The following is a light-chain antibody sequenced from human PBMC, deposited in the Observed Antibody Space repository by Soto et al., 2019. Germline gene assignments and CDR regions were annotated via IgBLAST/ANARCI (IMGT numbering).Light chain of an antibody. CDR3: CSYAWSRTWV. V-gene: IGLV2-23*02. CDR2: EVS. Sequence: QSAPIQPASVSGSPGQSINISCTGTNSDIGLFSLVSWYQQYPDKAPKLILYEVSKWPSGIPHRFSGSKSGNTASLTISGLQAEDEADYYCCSYAWSRTWVFGGGTKLTVL. CDR1: NSDIGLFSL. J-gene: IGLJ3*02.